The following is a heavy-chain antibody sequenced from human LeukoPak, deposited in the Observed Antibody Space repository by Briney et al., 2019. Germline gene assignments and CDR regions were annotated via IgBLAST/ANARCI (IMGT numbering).Heavy chain of an antibody. CDR1: EYSFATYW. J-gene: IGHJ4*02. Sequence: KSGESLKISCKGSEYSFATYWIGWVRQKPGQGLEWMGIIFPGDSDTRYSPSFQGQATISADKSISTAYLQWSSLKASDTAIYYCASEYCSGGNCYFDYWGQGTLVTVSS. V-gene: IGHV5-51*01. D-gene: IGHD2-15*01. CDR3: ASEYCSGGNCYFDY. CDR2: IFPGDSDT.